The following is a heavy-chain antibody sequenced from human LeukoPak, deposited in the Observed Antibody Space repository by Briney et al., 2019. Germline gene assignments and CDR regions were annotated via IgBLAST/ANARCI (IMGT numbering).Heavy chain of an antibody. V-gene: IGHV4-34*01. CDR2: INHSGST. CDR3: ARGRGYSYGYSNNWFDP. Sequence: DPSETLSLTCAVYGGSFSGYYWSWIRQPPGKGLEWIGEINHSGSTNYNPSLKSRVTISVDTSKNQFSLKLSSVTAADTAVYYCARGRGYSYGYSNNWFDPLGPGNPGHRLL. J-gene: IGHJ5*02. CDR1: GGSFSGYY. D-gene: IGHD5-18*01.